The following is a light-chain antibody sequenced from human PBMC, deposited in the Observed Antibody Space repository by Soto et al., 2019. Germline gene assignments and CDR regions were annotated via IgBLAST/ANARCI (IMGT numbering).Light chain of an antibody. CDR1: QSISSY. J-gene: IGKJ4*01. CDR3: QQSYETPLT. V-gene: IGKV1-39*01. Sequence: DIQMTQSPSSLSASVGDRVTITCRASQSISSYLNWYQLKPGKAPKLLIYGASSLQSGAPSTFSGSGSGTHFTLPISSLQPEDFATYYCQQSYETPLTFGGGTQVEIK. CDR2: GAS.